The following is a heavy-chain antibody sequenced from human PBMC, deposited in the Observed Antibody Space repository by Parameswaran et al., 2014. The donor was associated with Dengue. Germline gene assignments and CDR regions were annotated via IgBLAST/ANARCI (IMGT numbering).Heavy chain of an antibody. J-gene: IGHJ4*02. CDR2: IYDSGST. V-gene: IGHV4-39*01. CDR3: ARHNVTVSGFDY. Sequence: WIRQPPGKGLEWIGSIYDSGSTYYNPSFKSRVTISVDTSKNQFSLKLSSVTAADTAVYSCARHNVTVSGFDYWAQGTLVTVSS. D-gene: IGHD6-19*01.